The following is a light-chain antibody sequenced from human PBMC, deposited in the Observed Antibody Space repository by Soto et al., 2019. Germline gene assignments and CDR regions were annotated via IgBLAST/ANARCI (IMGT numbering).Light chain of an antibody. V-gene: IGKV3-15*01. CDR3: QQYRSSPLT. Sequence: ITQSPATVSVSPGERVTLSCRTSHSVNSHVAWYQQKPGQAPRLLIFGASIRATGIPARFSGSGSGTEFTLTIGSLQSEDFAVYYCQQYRSSPLTFGGGTKVDIK. J-gene: IGKJ4*01. CDR1: HSVNSH. CDR2: GAS.